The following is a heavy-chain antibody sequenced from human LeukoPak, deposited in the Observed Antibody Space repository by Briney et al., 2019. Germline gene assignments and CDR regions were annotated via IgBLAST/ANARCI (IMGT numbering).Heavy chain of an antibody. J-gene: IGHJ5*02. Sequence: PSETLSLTCTVSGGSISSGGYYWSWIRQHPGKGLEWIGYIYYSGSTYYNPSLKSRVTISVDTSKNQFSLKLSSVTAADTAVYYCAKPGGGNYFTHNYFHPWGQGTLVAVSS. CDR2: IYYSGST. V-gene: IGHV4-31*03. CDR3: AKPGGGNYFTHNYFHP. CDR1: GGSISSGGYY. D-gene: IGHD1-26*01.